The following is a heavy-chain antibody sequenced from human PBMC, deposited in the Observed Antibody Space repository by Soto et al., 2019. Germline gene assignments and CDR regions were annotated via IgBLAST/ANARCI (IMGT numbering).Heavy chain of an antibody. Sequence: EVQLVESGGGLVKPGGSLRLSCAASGFTFSSYSMNWVRQAPGKGLEWVSAISGSGGSTYYADSVKGRFTISRDNSKNTLFLQMNSLRAEDTAVYYCAKREGYYDSSGYYPFDYWGQGTLVTVSS. CDR1: GFTFSSYS. CDR2: ISGSGGST. D-gene: IGHD3-22*01. CDR3: AKREGYYDSSGYYPFDY. V-gene: IGHV3-23*04. J-gene: IGHJ4*02.